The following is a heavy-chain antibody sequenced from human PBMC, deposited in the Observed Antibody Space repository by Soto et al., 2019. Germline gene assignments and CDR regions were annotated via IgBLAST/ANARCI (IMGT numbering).Heavy chain of an antibody. D-gene: IGHD5-18*01. CDR2: ISWNSGNI. Sequence: GGSLRLSCAASGFTFDDYAMYWVRQVLGKGLEWVSSISWNSGNIGYADSVKGRFTTYRDNAENSLYLQMNSLRPEDTALYYCVRSKGGYSYGTPFDYWGQGTLVTVSS. J-gene: IGHJ4*02. V-gene: IGHV3-9*01. CDR1: GFTFDDYA. CDR3: VRSKGGYSYGTPFDY.